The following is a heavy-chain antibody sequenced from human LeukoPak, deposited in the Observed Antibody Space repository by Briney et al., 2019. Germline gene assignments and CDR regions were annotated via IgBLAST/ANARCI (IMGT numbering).Heavy chain of an antibody. Sequence: PSETLSLTCAVYGGSFSGYYWSWIRQPPGKRREWIGEINHSGSTNYNPSLKSRVTISVDTSKNQFSLKLSSVTAADTAVYYCARGGMVLWFGELLDYWGQGTLVTVSS. D-gene: IGHD3-10*01. J-gene: IGHJ4*02. CDR1: GGSFSGYY. V-gene: IGHV4-34*01. CDR3: ARGGMVLWFGELLDY. CDR2: INHSGST.